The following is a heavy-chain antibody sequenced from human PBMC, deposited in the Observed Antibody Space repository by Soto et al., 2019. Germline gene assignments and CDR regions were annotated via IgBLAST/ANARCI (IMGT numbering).Heavy chain of an antibody. Sequence: VSCKASGYTFTSYYMHWVRQAPGQGLEWMGIINPSGGSTGYAQKFQGRVTMTRDTSTSTVYMELSSLRSEDTAVYYCARGLIAVAGDYVNNDAFDIWGQGTMVTVSS. J-gene: IGHJ3*02. CDR1: GYTFTSYY. CDR2: INPSGGST. CDR3: ARGLIAVAGDYVNNDAFDI. D-gene: IGHD6-19*01. V-gene: IGHV1-46*01.